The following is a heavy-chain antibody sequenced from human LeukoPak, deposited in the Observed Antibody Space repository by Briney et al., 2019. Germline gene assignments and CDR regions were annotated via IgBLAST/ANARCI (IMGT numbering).Heavy chain of an antibody. Sequence: GGSLKLSCAASGFTFSGSAMHWVRQASGKGLEWVGRIRSKANSYATAYAASVKGRFTISRDDSKNTAYLQMNSLKTEDTAVYYGTRQGSMVRGVIIKEFDYWGQGTLVTVSS. J-gene: IGHJ4*02. CDR3: TRQGSMVRGVIIKEFDY. CDR1: GFTFSGSA. V-gene: IGHV3-73*01. CDR2: IRSKANSYAT. D-gene: IGHD3-10*01.